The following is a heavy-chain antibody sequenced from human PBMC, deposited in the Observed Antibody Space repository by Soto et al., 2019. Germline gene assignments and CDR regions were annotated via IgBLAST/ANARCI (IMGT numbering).Heavy chain of an antibody. D-gene: IGHD2-2*01. CDR3: ARVTGDIVVVPAASYYYYYGMDV. J-gene: IGHJ6*02. V-gene: IGHV4-4*02. CDR2: IYHSGST. CDR1: GGSISSSNW. Sequence: PSETLSLTCAVSGGSISSSNWWSWVRQPPGKGLEWIGEIYHSGSTNYKPSLKSRVTISVDKSKNQFSLKLSSVTAAGPSVSYCARVTGDIVVVPAASYYYYYGMDVWGQGTAVTVSS.